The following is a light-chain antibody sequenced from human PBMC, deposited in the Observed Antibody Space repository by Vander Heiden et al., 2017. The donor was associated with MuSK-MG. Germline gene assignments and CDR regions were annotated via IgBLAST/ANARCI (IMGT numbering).Light chain of an antibody. V-gene: IGKV1-33*01. CDR2: DAS. J-gene: IGKJ5*01. CDR1: HDITNY. Sequence: QMTQSPSSLSASVGDRVSITCRASHDITNYLSWYQQKPGIAPKLLIYDASTLEPGVPSRFSGSGSGTFFTFTISNLQPEDIATYYCQQYDFLPITFGQGTRLDI. CDR3: QQYDFLPIT.